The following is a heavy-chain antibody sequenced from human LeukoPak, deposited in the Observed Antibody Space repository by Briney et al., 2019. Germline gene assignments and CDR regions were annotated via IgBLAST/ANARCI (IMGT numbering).Heavy chain of an antibody. Sequence: WASVKVSCKASGYTFTSYGISWVRQAPGQGLEWMGWISAYNGNTNYAQKLQGRVTMTTDTSTSTAYMELRSLRSDDTAVYYCARGFSLDDFWSGYYGYYFDYWGQGTLVTVSS. V-gene: IGHV1-18*01. CDR2: ISAYNGNT. J-gene: IGHJ4*02. D-gene: IGHD3-3*01. CDR3: ARGFSLDDFWSGYYGYYFDY. CDR1: GYTFTSYG.